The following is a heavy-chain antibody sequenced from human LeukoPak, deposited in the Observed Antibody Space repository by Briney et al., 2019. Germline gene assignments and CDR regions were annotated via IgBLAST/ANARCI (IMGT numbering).Heavy chain of an antibody. Sequence: ASVKVSCKASVYTFTVYYMHWVRQAPGQGLEWRGWINPNRGGTNYAQKFQGRVTMTRDTSISTAYMELSRLSSDDTAVYYCARSIVVATIDYYYYGMDVWGQGTTVTVSS. CDR2: INPNRGGT. V-gene: IGHV1-2*02. CDR1: VYTFTVYY. CDR3: ARSIVVATIDYYYYGMDV. J-gene: IGHJ6*02. D-gene: IGHD5-12*01.